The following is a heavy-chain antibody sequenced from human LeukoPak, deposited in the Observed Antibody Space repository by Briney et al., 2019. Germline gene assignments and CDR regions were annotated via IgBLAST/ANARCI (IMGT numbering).Heavy chain of an antibody. Sequence: ASVKVSCKASGYTFTSYGISWVRQAPGQGLEWMGWISAYNGNTNYAQKLQGRVTMTTDTSTSTAYMELRSLRSDDTAVYYCARGRNWHSGTYYGAFDYWGQGVLVTVSS. D-gene: IGHD1-26*01. CDR1: GYTFTSYG. CDR2: ISAYNGNT. V-gene: IGHV1-18*01. J-gene: IGHJ4*02. CDR3: ARGRNWHSGTYYGAFDY.